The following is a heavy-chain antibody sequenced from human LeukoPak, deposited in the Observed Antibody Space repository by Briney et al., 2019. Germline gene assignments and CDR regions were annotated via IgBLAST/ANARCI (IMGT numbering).Heavy chain of an antibody. D-gene: IGHD2/OR15-2a*01. CDR2: IYYSGST. V-gene: IGHV4-59*12. CDR1: GGSISSYY. CDR3: ATFSTVVASPYDAFDI. Sequence: SETLSLTCTVSGGSISSYYWNWIRKPPGKGLEWVGCIYYSGSTNYNPSLKSRVTISVDRSKNQFSLKLSSVTAADTAMYYCATFSTVVASPYDAFDIWGQGTMVTVSS. J-gene: IGHJ3*02.